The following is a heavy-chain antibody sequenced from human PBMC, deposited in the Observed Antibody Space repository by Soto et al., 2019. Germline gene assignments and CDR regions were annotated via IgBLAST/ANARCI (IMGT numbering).Heavy chain of an antibody. CDR3: ARWDYGVHARFDY. Sequence: QVQLVQCGAEVKKSGASVKVSCKASGYSYTSHDINWVRQANGQGLEWMGWMNPNSGNTGYAQKFQGRVTMTRNADISTSYMQLSSLRSEDTAVYYCARWDYGVHARFDYWGQGTLVTVSS. CDR2: MNPNSGNT. D-gene: IGHD4-17*01. J-gene: IGHJ4*02. V-gene: IGHV1-8*01. CDR1: GYSYTSHD.